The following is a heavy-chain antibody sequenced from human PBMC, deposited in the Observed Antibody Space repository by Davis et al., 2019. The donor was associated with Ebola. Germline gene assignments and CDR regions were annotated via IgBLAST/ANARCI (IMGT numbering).Heavy chain of an antibody. V-gene: IGHV4-4*09. CDR2: IYATGST. CDR1: GGSFSGYY. CDR3: ARLNGYDLAFDY. D-gene: IGHD5-12*01. J-gene: IGHJ4*02. Sequence: MPGGSLRLSCAVYGGSFSGYYWTWIRQAPGKGLEWIAYIYATGSTSYSPSLKSRVIISVDTSKNQFSLRLTSVTAADTAVYYCARLNGYDLAFDYWGQGALVTVSS.